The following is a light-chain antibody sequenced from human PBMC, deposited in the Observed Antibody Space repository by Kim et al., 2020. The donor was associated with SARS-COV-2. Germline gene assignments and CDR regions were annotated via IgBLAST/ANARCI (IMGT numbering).Light chain of an antibody. J-gene: IGLJ2*01. CDR2: EVS. CDR1: SSEVGSYNL. Sequence: QSITISGKGTSSEVGSYNLVSGYQKHPGKAPKLMIYEVSKRPSGVSNRFSGSKSGNTASLTISGLQAEDEADYYCCSYAGSSTSVVFGGGTQLTVL. CDR3: CSYAGSSTSVV. V-gene: IGLV2-23*02.